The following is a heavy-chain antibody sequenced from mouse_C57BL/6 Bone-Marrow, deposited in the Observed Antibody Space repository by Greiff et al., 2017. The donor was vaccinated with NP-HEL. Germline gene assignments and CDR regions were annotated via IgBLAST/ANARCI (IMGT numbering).Heavy chain of an antibody. CDR1: GYTFTSYW. CDR2: IDPSDSYT. CDR3: ARRGEAYAMDY. V-gene: IGHV1-69*01. J-gene: IGHJ4*01. Sequence: QVQLQQPGAELVMPGASVKLSCKASGYTFTSYWMHWVKQRPGQGLEWIGEIDPSDSYTNYNQKFKGKSTLTVDKSSSTAYMQLSSLTSEDSAVYYCARRGEAYAMDYWGQGTSVTVSS.